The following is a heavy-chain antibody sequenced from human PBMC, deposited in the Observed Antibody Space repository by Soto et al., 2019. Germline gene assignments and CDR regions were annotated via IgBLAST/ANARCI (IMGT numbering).Heavy chain of an antibody. CDR1: GFTFSSYA. CDR2: ISGSGGST. Sequence: PGGSLRLSCAASGFTFSSYAMSWVRQAPGKGLEWVSAISGSGGSTYYADSVKGRFTISRDNSKNTLYLQMNSLRAEDTAVYYCANVSTYYDFWSGYGGKDNWFDPWGQGTLVTVSS. CDR3: ANVSTYYDFWSGYGGKDNWFDP. V-gene: IGHV3-23*01. J-gene: IGHJ5*02. D-gene: IGHD3-3*01.